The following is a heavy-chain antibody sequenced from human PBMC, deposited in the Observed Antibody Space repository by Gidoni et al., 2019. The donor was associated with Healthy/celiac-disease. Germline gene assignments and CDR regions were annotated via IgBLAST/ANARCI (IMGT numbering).Heavy chain of an antibody. CDR2: ISSSSSTI. CDR3: ARDRDRGDIVATMRAFDI. D-gene: IGHD5-12*01. V-gene: IGHV3-48*02. J-gene: IGHJ3*02. CDR1: GFTFSSDS. Sequence: EVQLVESGGGLVQPGGSLRLSCAASGFTFSSDSMNWVRQAPGKGLEWVSYISSSSSTIYYADSVKGRFTISRDNAKNSLYLQMNSLRDEDTAVYYCARDRDRGDIVATMRAFDIWGQGTMVTVSS.